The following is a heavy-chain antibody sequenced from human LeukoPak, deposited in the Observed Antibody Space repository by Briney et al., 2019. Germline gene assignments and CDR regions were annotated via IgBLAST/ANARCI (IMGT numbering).Heavy chain of an antibody. CDR3: AKDRETSSTSHNWFDS. V-gene: IGHV3-23*01. J-gene: IGHJ5*01. CDR2: ISGRDDST. Sequence: GRSLRISSAASGFRFSTYAMSWVRQAPGKGLEWVSGISGRDDSTYYANSVKGRFTISRDNSKNTLYLQMSGLRAEDTAVYYCAKDRETSSTSHNWFDSWGQGTLVTVSS. D-gene: IGHD2-2*01. CDR1: GFRFSTYA.